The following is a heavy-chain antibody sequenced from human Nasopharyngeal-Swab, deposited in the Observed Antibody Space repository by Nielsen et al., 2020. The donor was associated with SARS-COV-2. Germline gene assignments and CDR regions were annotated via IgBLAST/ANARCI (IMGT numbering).Heavy chain of an antibody. CDR1: GFTFSSYW. D-gene: IGHD1-26*01. J-gene: IGHJ3*02. CDR2: INSDGSST. Sequence: GGSLRLSCAASGFTFSSYWMHWVRQAPGKGLVRVSRINSDGSSTSYADSVKGRFTISRDNAKNTLYLQMNSLRAEDTAVYYCARVSGSYRWAFDIWGQGTMVTVSS. CDR3: ARVSGSYRWAFDI. V-gene: IGHV3-74*01.